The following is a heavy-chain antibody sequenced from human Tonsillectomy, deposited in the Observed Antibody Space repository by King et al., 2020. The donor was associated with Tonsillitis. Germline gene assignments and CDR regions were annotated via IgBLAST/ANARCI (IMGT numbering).Heavy chain of an antibody. J-gene: IGHJ6*02. Sequence: VQLVESGGGVVQPGRSLRLSCAASGFTFSDYGMHWVRQPPGKGLEWVAVISFDGSNEYYADSVKGRFTISRDSSKNTLYLQMKSLRAKDTAVYYCAKSIAAPMRSDHYGMDVWGQGTTVTVSS. D-gene: IGHD2-2*01. CDR2: ISFDGSNE. CDR3: AKSIAAPMRSDHYGMDV. V-gene: IGHV3-30*18. CDR1: GFTFSDYG.